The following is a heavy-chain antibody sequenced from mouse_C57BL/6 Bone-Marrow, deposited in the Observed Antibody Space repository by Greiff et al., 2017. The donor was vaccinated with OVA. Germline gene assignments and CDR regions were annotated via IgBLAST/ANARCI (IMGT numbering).Heavy chain of an antibody. Sequence: VKVVESGAELVKPGASVKMSCKASGYTFTTYPIEWMKQNHGKSLEWIGNFHPYNDDTKYNEKFKGKATLTVEKSSSTVYLELSRLTSDDSAVYYCATYDYDGGLAYWGQGTLVTVSA. CDR1: GYTFTTYP. V-gene: IGHV1-47*01. D-gene: IGHD2-4*01. CDR2: FHPYNDDT. J-gene: IGHJ3*01. CDR3: ATYDYDGGLAY.